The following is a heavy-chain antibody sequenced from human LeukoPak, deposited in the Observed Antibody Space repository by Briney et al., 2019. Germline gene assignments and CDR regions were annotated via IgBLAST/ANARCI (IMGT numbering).Heavy chain of an antibody. Sequence: GSLRLSCATSGFTFSSYWMSWVRQAPGKGLEWVSYISSSSSTIYYADSVKGRFTISRDNAKNSLYLQMNSLRAEDTAVYYCARDRWELLLNDAFDIWGHGTMVTVSS. V-gene: IGHV3-48*01. D-gene: IGHD1-26*01. CDR1: GFTFSSYW. CDR2: ISSSSSTI. J-gene: IGHJ3*02. CDR3: ARDRWELLLNDAFDI.